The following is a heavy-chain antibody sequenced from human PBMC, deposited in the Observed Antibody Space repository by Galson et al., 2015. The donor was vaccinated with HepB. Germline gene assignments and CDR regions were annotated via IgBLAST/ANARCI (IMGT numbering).Heavy chain of an antibody. V-gene: IGHV3-74*01. CDR1: GFTFSSSW. CDR2: INSDGSST. CDR3: CSGRRGAFDI. J-gene: IGHJ3*02. D-gene: IGHD3-10*01. Sequence: SLRLSCAASGFTFSSSWMHWVRQGPGKGLLWVSRINSDGSSTRYADSVQGRFTISRDNAKNTVYLQMNSLGVEDTAVYYCCSGRRGAFDIWGQGTRVSVSS.